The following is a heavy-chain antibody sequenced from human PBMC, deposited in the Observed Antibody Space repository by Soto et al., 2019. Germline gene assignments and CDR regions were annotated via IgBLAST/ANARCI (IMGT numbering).Heavy chain of an antibody. J-gene: IGHJ6*02. Sequence: GGSLRLSCAASGFTFSSYAMHWVRQAPGKGLEWVAVISYDGSNKYYADSVKGRFTISRDNSKNTLYLQMNSLRAEDTAVYYCARDGGYNWNYVGYYYYYYGMDVWGQGTTVTVSS. CDR1: GFTFSSYA. D-gene: IGHD1-7*01. V-gene: IGHV3-30-3*01. CDR3: ARDGGYNWNYVGYYYYYYGMDV. CDR2: ISYDGSNK.